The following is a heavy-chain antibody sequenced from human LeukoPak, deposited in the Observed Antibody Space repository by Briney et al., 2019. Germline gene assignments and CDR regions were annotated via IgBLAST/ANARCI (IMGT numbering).Heavy chain of an antibody. CDR2: IYTSGNT. D-gene: IGHD1-1*01. J-gene: IGHJ6*03. CDR1: GGSISSYY. Sequence: SETLSLTCTVSGGSISSYYWSWIRQPAGKGLEWIGRIYTSGNTNYNPSLKSRVTISVDKSKNQFSLKLSSVTAADTAVYYCARETGPYYYYYMDVWGKGTTVTVSS. V-gene: IGHV4-4*07. CDR3: ARETGPYYYYYMDV.